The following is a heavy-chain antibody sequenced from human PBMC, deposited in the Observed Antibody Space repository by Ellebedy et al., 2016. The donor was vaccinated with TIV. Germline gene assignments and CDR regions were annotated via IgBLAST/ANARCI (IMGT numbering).Heavy chain of an antibody. CDR2: IKQDGSLR. J-gene: IGHJ4*02. CDR3: AKGLVLMVYAHDY. CDR1: GFTFSDYW. Sequence: GESLKISCAASGFTFSDYWMNWVRQAPGKGLEWVANIKQDGSLRYYADSVKGRFTISRDNSKNTLYLQMNSLRAEDTAVYYCAKGLVLMVYAHDYWGQGTLVTVSS. D-gene: IGHD2-8*01. V-gene: IGHV3-7*01.